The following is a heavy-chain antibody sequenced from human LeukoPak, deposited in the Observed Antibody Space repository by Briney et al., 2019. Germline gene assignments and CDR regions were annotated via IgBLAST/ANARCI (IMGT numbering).Heavy chain of an antibody. D-gene: IGHD3-10*01. CDR2: INPSGGST. CDR1: GYTFTSYY. V-gene: IGHV1-46*01. CDR3: ARAERITMVRGVCSYYYYYMDV. J-gene: IGHJ6*03. Sequence: ASVKVSCKASGYTFTSYYMHWVRQAPGQGLEWMGIINPSGGSTSYAQKFQGRVTMTRDMSTSTVYMELSSLRSEDTAVYYCARAERITMVRGVCSYYYYYMDVWGKGTTVTVSS.